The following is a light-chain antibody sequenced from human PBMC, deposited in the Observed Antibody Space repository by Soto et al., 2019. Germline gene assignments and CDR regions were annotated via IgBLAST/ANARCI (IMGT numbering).Light chain of an antibody. CDR2: GAS. CDR3: QQRSNWRVT. J-gene: IGKJ4*01. V-gene: IGKV3-15*01. CDR1: QSVSSN. Sequence: EIVMTQSPATLSVSPGERATLSCRASQSVSSNLAWYQQKPGQAPRLLIYGASTRATGIPARFSGSGSGTEFTLTIGSLQSEDFAVYYCQQRSNWRVTFGGGTKVDIK.